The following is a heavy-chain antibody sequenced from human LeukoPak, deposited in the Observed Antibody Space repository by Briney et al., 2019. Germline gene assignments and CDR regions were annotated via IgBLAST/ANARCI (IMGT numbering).Heavy chain of an antibody. Sequence: ASVKVSCKASGYTFTSYAMHWVRQAPGQRLEWMGWINAGNGNTKYSQKFQGRVTITRDTSASTAYMELSSLRSEDTAVYYCATPCITMVRGVICYWGQGTLVTVSS. CDR1: GYTFTSYA. V-gene: IGHV1-3*01. CDR3: ATPCITMVRGVICY. D-gene: IGHD3-10*01. J-gene: IGHJ4*02. CDR2: INAGNGNT.